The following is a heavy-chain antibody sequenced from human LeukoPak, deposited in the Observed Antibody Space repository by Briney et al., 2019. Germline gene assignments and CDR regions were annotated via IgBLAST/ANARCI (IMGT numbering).Heavy chain of an antibody. D-gene: IGHD6-19*01. J-gene: IGHJ4*02. CDR3: VRGGYTSGWYYFDY. CDR1: GGSISDYY. V-gene: IGHV4-59*01. Sequence: KPSETLSLTCSVSGGSISDYYWSWIRQPPGKGLEWIGSIYYSGNTNYNPSLKSRVTISVDTSKNQFSLSLSSVTAADTAVYYCVRGGYTSGWYYFDYWGQGTLVTVSS. CDR2: IYYSGNT.